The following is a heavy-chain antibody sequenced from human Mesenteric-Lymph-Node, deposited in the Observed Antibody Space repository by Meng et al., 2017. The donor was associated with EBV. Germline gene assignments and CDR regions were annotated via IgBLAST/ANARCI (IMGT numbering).Heavy chain of an antibody. CDR2: NYPSGST. D-gene: IGHD3-22*01. CDR3: ARGLHQFDSSGYWYYFDY. J-gene: IGHJ4*02. CDR1: VDSIRSDTS. V-gene: IGHV4-4*02. Sequence: HLDARGHCFVDPSRILLHTCAVCVDSIRSDTSWIWVTQAPGQGLEWIGSNYPSGSTTYNPSLMSRVTISVDKSKNQLSLNLSSVTAADTAVYYCARGLHQFDSSGYWYYFDYWGQGTLVTVSS.